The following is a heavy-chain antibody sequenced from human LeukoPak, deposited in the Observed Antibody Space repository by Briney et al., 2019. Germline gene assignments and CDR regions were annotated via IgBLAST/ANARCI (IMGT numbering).Heavy chain of an antibody. D-gene: IGHD2-2*02. CDR1: GGTFSSYA. J-gene: IGHJ4*02. V-gene: IGHV1-69*01. CDR3: ALSIVVVPAAILN. CDR2: IIPIFGTA. Sequence: SSVKVSCKASGGTFSSYAIIWVRQAPGQGLEWMGGIIPIFGTANYAQKFQGRVTITADESTSTAYMELSSLRSEDTAVYYCALSIVVVPAAILNWGQGTLVTVSS.